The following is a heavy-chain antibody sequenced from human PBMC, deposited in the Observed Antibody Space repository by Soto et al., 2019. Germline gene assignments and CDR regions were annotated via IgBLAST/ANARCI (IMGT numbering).Heavy chain of an antibody. J-gene: IGHJ4*02. CDR1: GGSISSSSYY. V-gene: IGHV4-39*01. CDR3: ARHRVPYSSNWNFDF. D-gene: IGHD6-13*01. Sequence: SETLSLTCTVSGGSISSSSYYWGWVRQPPGQGLEWIGSIYSSGSTFYNPSLKSRVTISVDTSRNQFSLELSSVTAADTAVYFCARHRVPYSSNWNFDFWGQGALVTVSS. CDR2: IYSSGST.